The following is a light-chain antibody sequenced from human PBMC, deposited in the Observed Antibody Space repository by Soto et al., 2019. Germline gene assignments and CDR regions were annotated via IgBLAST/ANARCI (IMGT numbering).Light chain of an antibody. Sequence: DIQMTQSPSSLSASVGDRVTITCRASQSISSYLNWYQQKPGKAPKLLIYAASSLQSGVPSRFSGSGSGTDFTLTISSLQPEDFANYYCQQSYSTPYTFGQGTKLDIK. J-gene: IGKJ2*01. V-gene: IGKV1-39*01. CDR3: QQSYSTPYT. CDR1: QSISSY. CDR2: AAS.